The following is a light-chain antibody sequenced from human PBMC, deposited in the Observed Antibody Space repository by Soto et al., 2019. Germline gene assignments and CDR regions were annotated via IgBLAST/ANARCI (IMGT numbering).Light chain of an antibody. CDR2: TAY. Sequence: EIVLTQSPGTLSLSPGERATLSCRASQSVSSSYLAWYQQKPGQAHRLLIHTAYNRATGIQARFSGSGSGTEFTLTISGLQSEDFAVYYCQQYNSWPMTFGQGTRLEIK. CDR1: QSVSSSY. CDR3: QQYNSWPMT. J-gene: IGKJ5*01. V-gene: IGKV3D-15*01.